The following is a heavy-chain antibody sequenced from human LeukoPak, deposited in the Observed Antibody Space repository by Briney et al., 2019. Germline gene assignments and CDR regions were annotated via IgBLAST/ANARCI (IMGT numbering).Heavy chain of an antibody. D-gene: IGHD1-26*01. CDR1: GGSLSGYY. CDR2: INRSGSP. CDR3: ARDRATFGDSGSYVN. V-gene: IGHV4-34*01. J-gene: IGHJ4*02. Sequence: PSETLSLTCAVFGGSLSGYYWSWIRQPPGKGLEWIAEINRSGSPNYNPSLKSRVTISVDTSEDQFSLKLSSVTAADTAVYYCARDRATFGDSGSYVNWGQGTLVTVSS.